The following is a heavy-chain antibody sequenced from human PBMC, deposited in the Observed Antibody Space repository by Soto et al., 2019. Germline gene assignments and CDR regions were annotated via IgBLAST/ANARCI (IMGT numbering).Heavy chain of an antibody. J-gene: IGHJ5*02. CDR2: ISSSGSTI. D-gene: IGHD6-13*01. V-gene: IGHV3-48*03. CDR3: ARLPWIIAAAGTHWFDP. Sequence: GGSLRLSCAASGFTFSSYEMNRVRQAPGKGLEWVSYISSSGSTIYYADSVEGRFTISRDNAKNSLYLQMNSLRAEDTAVYYCARLPWIIAAAGTHWFDPWGQGTLVTVSS. CDR1: GFTFSSYE.